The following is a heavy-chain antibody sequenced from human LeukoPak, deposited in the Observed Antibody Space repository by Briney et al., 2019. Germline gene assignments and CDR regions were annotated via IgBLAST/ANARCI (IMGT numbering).Heavy chain of an antibody. J-gene: IGHJ4*02. CDR1: GFTFSSYG. CDR2: IYYSGST. Sequence: GSLRLSCAASGFTFSSYGMNWVRQPPGKGLEWIGSIYYSGSTYYNPSLKSRVIISVDTSKNQFSLKLSSVTAADTAVYYCASRSSWYGGAWFDYWGQGTLVTVSS. D-gene: IGHD6-13*01. V-gene: IGHV4-39*01. CDR3: ASRSSWYGGAWFDY.